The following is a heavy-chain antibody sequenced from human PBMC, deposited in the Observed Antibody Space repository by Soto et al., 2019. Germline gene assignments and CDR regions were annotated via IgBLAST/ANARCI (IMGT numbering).Heavy chain of an antibody. V-gene: IGHV3-30*18. Sequence: GGSLRLSCAASGFTFSSYGMHWVRQAPGKGLEWVAVISYDGSNKYYADSVKGRFTISRDNSKNTLYLQMNSLRAEDTAVYYCAKERRASVIVVVPAAIPGMDVWGQGTTVTVSS. CDR3: AKERRASVIVVVPAAIPGMDV. D-gene: IGHD2-2*02. CDR2: ISYDGSNK. J-gene: IGHJ6*02. CDR1: GFTFSSYG.